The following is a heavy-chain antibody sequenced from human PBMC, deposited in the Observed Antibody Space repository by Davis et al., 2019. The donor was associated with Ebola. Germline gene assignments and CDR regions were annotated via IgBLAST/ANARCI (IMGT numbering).Heavy chain of an antibody. D-gene: IGHD2-15*01. J-gene: IGHJ5*02. CDR3: AKEAFAGSTRIDWFDP. CDR2: IGTSSDP. CDR1: GFTFSTYA. V-gene: IGHV3-23*01. Sequence: GGSLRLSCAASGFTFSTYAMSWVRQALGKGLEWVSTIGTSSDPYYADSVRGRLTISRDNTKNTVFLQMNSLTVEDTAVYYCAKEAFAGSTRIDWFDPWGQGILVTVSS.